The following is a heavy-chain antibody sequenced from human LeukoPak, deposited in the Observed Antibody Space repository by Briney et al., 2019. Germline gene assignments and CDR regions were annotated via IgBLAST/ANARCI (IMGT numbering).Heavy chain of an antibody. CDR3: ARDPQYYYDSSGYYGY. J-gene: IGHJ4*02. Sequence: GGSLRLSCAASGFTFSSYSMNWVRQAPGKGLEWVSSISSSSSYIYYADSVKGRFTIFRDNAKNSLYLQMNSLRAEDTAVYYCARDPQYYYDSSGYYGYWGQGTLVTVSS. D-gene: IGHD3-22*01. V-gene: IGHV3-21*01. CDR1: GFTFSSYS. CDR2: ISSSSSYI.